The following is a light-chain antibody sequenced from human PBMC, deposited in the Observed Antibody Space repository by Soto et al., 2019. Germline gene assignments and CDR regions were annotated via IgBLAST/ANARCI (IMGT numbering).Light chain of an antibody. J-gene: IGKJ1*01. V-gene: IGKV1-39*01. CDR1: QSITTY. Sequence: DIQMTQSPSTLSASVGDRVTITCRASQSITTYVNWYQQKLGKAPTLLIYAASSLQSGVPSRFSGSGSGTDFTLTISSLQPEDFATYFCQQRYSSPRTFGQGTKVEI. CDR3: QQRYSSPRT. CDR2: AAS.